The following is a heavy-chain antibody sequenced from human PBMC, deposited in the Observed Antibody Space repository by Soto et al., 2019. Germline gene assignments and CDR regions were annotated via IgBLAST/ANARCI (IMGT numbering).Heavy chain of an antibody. CDR2: ISGSSGNA. D-gene: IGHD3-16*01. J-gene: IGHJ4*02. CDR3: AREMAGLGGEYDY. CDR1: GYSFTKYG. V-gene: IGHV1-18*01. Sequence: QVQLVQSGAEVKNPGASVKVSCKTSGYSFTKYGVGWVRQAPGQGLEWMGWISGSSGNANYAEKVQGRITLATDTSTSTAYIERRSLRSDDTDVYYCAREMAGLGGEYDYWGQGTLVTVSS.